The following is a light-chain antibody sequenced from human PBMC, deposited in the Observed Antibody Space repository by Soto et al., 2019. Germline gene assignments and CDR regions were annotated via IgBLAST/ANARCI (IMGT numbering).Light chain of an antibody. CDR1: SSDVGGYNY. CDR2: EVS. Sequence: QSALTQPPSVSGSPGQSVTISCTGISSDVGGYNYVSWYQQHPGKAPKLMIYEVSKRPSGVPDRFSGYKSGNTASLTVSGLRAEDEADYYCSSYAGSNNFVLGTGPKVTVL. CDR3: SSYAGSNNFV. J-gene: IGLJ1*01. V-gene: IGLV2-8*01.